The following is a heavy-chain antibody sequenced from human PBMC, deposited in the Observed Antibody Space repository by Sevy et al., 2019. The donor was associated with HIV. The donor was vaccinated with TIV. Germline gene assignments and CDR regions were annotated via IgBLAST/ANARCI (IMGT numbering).Heavy chain of an antibody. CDR1: GLTFSSYT. J-gene: IGHJ3*02. D-gene: IGHD3-16*01. Sequence: GGSLRLSCAASGLTFSSYTMDWIRQAPGNGLEWVSSIIIGSNYIYHEDSVKDRLTIARDHAKNSVFLQRHSVRAEDTALYYRARRGGLTVVGFDISGQRTMVTVSS. V-gene: IGHV3-21*03. CDR3: ARRGGLTVVGFDI. CDR2: IIIGSNYI.